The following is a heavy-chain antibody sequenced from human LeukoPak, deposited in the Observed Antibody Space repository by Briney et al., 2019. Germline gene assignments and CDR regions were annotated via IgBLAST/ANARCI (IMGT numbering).Heavy chain of an antibody. J-gene: IGHJ3*02. V-gene: IGHV3-74*01. CDR1: GFSLNTDL. CDR2: LSGDGRTT. Sequence: PGGSLRLSCAASGFSLNTDLMHWVRQGPGKGLVWVSRLSGDGRTTSYADSVKGRFTNSRDNAKNTVYLQMNSLRAEDTAVYYCAMGASWGSNAFDIWGQGTMVTVSS. CDR3: AMGASWGSNAFDI. D-gene: IGHD7-27*01.